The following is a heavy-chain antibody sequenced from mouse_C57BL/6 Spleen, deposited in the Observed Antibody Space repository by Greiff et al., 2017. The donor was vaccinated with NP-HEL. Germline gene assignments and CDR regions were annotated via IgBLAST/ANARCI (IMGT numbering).Heavy chain of an antibody. J-gene: IGHJ4*01. CDR2: IYPRSGNT. CDR1: GYTFTSYW. Sequence: QVQLQQPGAELVRPGSSVKLSCKASGYTFTSYWMHWVKQRPIQGLEWIGEIYPRSGNTYYNEKFKGKATLTADKSSSTAYMELRSLTSEDSAVYFCARHSERYYAMDYWGQGTSVTVSS. CDR3: ARHSERYYAMDY. D-gene: IGHD6-1*02. V-gene: IGHV1-81*01.